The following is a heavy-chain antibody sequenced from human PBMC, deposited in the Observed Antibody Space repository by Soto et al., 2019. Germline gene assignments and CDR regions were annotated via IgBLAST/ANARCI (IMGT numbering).Heavy chain of an antibody. CDR3: VRGRYGSEIH. Sequence: GSLRLCCAAFGFTFSSNYMTWVRLAPGKGLEWVSLVYSGGATHYAASVKGRFTISTHSSQNTLFLQMNSLRTEDTATYYCVRGRYGSEIHWGQGTKVTVSS. CDR1: GFTFSSNY. J-gene: IGHJ4*02. D-gene: IGHD3-10*01. CDR2: VYSGGAT. V-gene: IGHV3-53*04.